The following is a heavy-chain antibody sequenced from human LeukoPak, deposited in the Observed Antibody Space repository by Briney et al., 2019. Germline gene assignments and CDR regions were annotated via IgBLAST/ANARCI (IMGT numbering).Heavy chain of an antibody. CDR1: GLXFSSYW. D-gene: IGHD4-17*01. J-gene: IGHJ4*02. CDR2: IKQDGSEK. Sequence: GGSLRLSCATSGLXFSSYWISWVRQAPDKGPEWVANIKQDGSEKYYVDSVRGRFTISRDNAKSSLFLQMNSLRAEDTAVYYCARGKGYADYIGGLGTLVTVSS. V-gene: IGHV3-7*05. CDR3: ARGKGYADYI.